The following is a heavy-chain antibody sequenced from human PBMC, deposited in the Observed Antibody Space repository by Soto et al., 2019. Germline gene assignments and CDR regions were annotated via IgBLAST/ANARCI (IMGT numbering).Heavy chain of an antibody. V-gene: IGHV1-46*01. CDR1: HAPLTNYC. J-gene: IGHJ6*02. Sequence: VKDFCQASHAPLTNYCVPWARQAPGKGIEWMGISKPRGGRTNCAQRFQHRVSSTSGTSTSTGYMELSSLRSDDTSVEYCARSLYDTDMRPGGAEAPYYAKDIWGLGTTVTFSS. D-gene: IGHD2-2*01. CDR2: SKPRGGRT. CDR3: ARSLYDTDMRPGGAEAPYYAKDI.